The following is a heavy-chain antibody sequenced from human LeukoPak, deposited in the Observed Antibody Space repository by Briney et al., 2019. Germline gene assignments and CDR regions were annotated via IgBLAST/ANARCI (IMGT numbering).Heavy chain of an antibody. Sequence: SETLSLTCTVSGGSISSGGYYWSWVRQHPGKGLEWIGYIYYSGSTYYNPSLKSRVTISVDTYKNQFSLKLSSVTAADTAVYYCAGYQLLPWNWFDPWGQGTLVTVSS. D-gene: IGHD2-2*01. J-gene: IGHJ5*02. V-gene: IGHV4-31*03. CDR3: AGYQLLPWNWFDP. CDR2: IYYSGST. CDR1: GGSISSGGYY.